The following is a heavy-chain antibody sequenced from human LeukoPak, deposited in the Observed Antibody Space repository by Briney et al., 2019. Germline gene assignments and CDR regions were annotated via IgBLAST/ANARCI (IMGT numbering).Heavy chain of an antibody. V-gene: IGHV4-39*07. Sequence: SETQSLTCTVSGASIRSDTYYWAWIRPPPGQGLEWIGSLWSGTTTYYNPSLTGRVTIAVDTSKNQFSLILPSVTAADTAVYYCARGRRGNYFQDYWGQGTLVTVSS. CDR2: LWSGTTT. D-gene: IGHD1-26*01. CDR1: GASIRSDTYY. J-gene: IGHJ4*02. CDR3: ARGRRGNYFQDY.